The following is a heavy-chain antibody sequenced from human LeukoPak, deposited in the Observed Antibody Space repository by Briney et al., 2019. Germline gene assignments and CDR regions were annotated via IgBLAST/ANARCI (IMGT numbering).Heavy chain of an antibody. J-gene: IGHJ4*02. D-gene: IGHD3-22*01. CDR3: ARVRENYYYDSSGYSN. CDR2: ISGSGGST. CDR1: GFTFSSYA. Sequence: GGSLSLSCAASGFTFSSYAMSWVRQAPGKGLEWVSVISGSGGSTYYADSVKGRFTISRDNSKNTLYLQMNSLRAEDTAGYYCARVRENYYYDSSGYSNWGQRTLVTVSS. V-gene: IGHV3-23*01.